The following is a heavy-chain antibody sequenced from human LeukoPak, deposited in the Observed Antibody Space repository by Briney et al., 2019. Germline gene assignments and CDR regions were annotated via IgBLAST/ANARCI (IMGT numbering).Heavy chain of an antibody. V-gene: IGHV3-21*01. J-gene: IGHJ4*02. D-gene: IGHD5-18*01. CDR2: ISSSSSYI. CDR3: ARSGTAMAKIFDY. CDR1: GFTFSSYS. Sequence: GGSLRLSCAASGFTFSSYSMNWVRQAPGKGLEWVSSISSSSSYIYYADSVKGRFTISRDNAKNSLYLQMNSLRAEDTAVYYCARSGTAMAKIFDYWGQGTLVTVSS.